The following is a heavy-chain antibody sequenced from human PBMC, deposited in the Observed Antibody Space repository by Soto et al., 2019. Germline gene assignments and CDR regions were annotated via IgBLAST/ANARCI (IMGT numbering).Heavy chain of an antibody. CDR3: AKDDGPKDPYPYSNTHPDF. Sequence: QRHLVESGGGVVQPGRSLRLSCAASGFTFSSYGMHWIRQAPGKGLEWVAVISHDGAFKDYADSVKGRFTISRDTSENTLFLEMNSLGPSDTAVYYCAKDDGPKDPYPYSNTHPDFWGQGTRVTVSS. J-gene: IGHJ4*02. CDR2: ISHDGAFK. CDR1: GFTFSSYG. V-gene: IGHV3-30*18. D-gene: IGHD6-13*01.